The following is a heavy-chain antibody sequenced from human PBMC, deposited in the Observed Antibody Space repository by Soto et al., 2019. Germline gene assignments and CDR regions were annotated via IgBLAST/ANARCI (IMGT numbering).Heavy chain of an antibody. J-gene: IGHJ6*02. CDR1: GFTLSSYN. D-gene: IGHD6-13*01. CDR3: ARDHGGSTWFVGIYYYFGVDV. Sequence: EVQLVESGGGLVQPGGSLRLSCAASGFTLSSYNMNWVRQAPGTGLEWVSYISDSSDTIYYADSVKGRFTISRDNAKNSLYLQMDSLRDEDTAVYYCARDHGGSTWFVGIYYYFGVDVWGQGTTVTVSS. V-gene: IGHV3-48*02. CDR2: ISDSSDTI.